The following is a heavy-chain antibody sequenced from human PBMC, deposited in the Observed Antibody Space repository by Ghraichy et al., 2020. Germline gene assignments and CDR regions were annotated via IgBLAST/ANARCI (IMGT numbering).Heavy chain of an antibody. CDR1: GFTFSPYG. CDR2: ISGGGEGT. Sequence: GGSLRLSCAVSGFTFSPYGMNWVRQAQGKGLKWVSGISGGGEGTYYANSVKGRFTISRDNFKNTLYLQINSLRVEDTAVYYCAKGGGFSTGWWVDYFEYCGQRTIVSVPS. D-gene: IGHD6-19*01. CDR3: AKGGGFSTGWWVDYFEY. V-gene: IGHV3-23*01. J-gene: IGHJ4*02.